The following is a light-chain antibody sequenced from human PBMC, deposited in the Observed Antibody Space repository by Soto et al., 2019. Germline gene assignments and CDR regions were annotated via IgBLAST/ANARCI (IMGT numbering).Light chain of an antibody. CDR1: NIGSKS. CDR2: DDS. V-gene: IGLV3-21*02. Sequence: SYELTQPPSVSVAPGQTARITCGGNNIGSKSVHWYQQKPGQAPVLVVYDDSDRPSGIAERFSGSNSGNTATLTISRVEAGDEADYYCQVWDSSSNHVVFGGGTTLTVL. J-gene: IGLJ2*01. CDR3: QVWDSSSNHVV.